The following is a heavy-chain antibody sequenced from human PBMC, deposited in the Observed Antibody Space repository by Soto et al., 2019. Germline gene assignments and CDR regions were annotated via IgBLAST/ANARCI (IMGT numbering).Heavy chain of an antibody. Sequence: GGSLRLSCAASGFTFSSYEMSWVRQAPGKGLEWVSYISSSGSTIYYADSVKGRFTISRDNAKNSLYLQMNSLRAEDTAVYYCARDPYYDFWSGYLTGKYYYYYGMDVWGQGTTVTVSS. J-gene: IGHJ6*02. D-gene: IGHD3-3*01. CDR1: GFTFSSYE. V-gene: IGHV3-48*03. CDR3: ARDPYYDFWSGYLTGKYYYYYGMDV. CDR2: ISSSGSTI.